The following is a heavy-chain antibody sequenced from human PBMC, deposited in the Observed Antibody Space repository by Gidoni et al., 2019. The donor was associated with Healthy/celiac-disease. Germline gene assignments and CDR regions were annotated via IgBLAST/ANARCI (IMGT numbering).Heavy chain of an antibody. Sequence: EVQLLESGGGLVQPGGSLRLSCAASGFTFSSYAMSWVRQAPGKGLEWVSAISGRCGSTYYADSVKGRFTISRDNSKNTVYLQMNSLRAEDTAVYYCAKPTSYYYDSSGRAFDYWGQGTLVTVSS. V-gene: IGHV3-23*01. D-gene: IGHD3-22*01. CDR3: AKPTSYYYDSSGRAFDY. J-gene: IGHJ4*02. CDR1: GFTFSSYA. CDR2: ISGRCGST.